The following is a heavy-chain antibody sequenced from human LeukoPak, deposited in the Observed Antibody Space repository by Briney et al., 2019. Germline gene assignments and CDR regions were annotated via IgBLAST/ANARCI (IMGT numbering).Heavy chain of an antibody. Sequence: GGSLRLSYAPSGFTFSSYGMHWVRQDPRKGLEWLAVISYDGSSKCYAASVKGRFTISRDNSKNTLYLQMNSLRAEDTAVYYCAKDVRIAVTWFDYWGQGTLVTVSS. D-gene: IGHD6-19*01. CDR3: AKDVRIAVTWFDY. V-gene: IGHV3-30*18. CDR2: ISYDGSSK. CDR1: GFTFSSYG. J-gene: IGHJ4*02.